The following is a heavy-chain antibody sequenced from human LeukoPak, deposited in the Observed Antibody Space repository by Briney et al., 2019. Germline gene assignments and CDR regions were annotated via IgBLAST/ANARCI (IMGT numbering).Heavy chain of an antibody. CDR3: ARDSNIAAASLQTLVD. J-gene: IGHJ4*02. D-gene: IGHD6-13*01. Sequence: ASVKVSCKVSGGTFSSYAISWVRQAPGQGLEWMGGIIPIFGTANYAQKFQGRVTITADESTSTAYMELSSLRSEDTAVYYCARDSNIAAASLQTLVDWGQGTLVTVSS. CDR1: GGTFSSYA. V-gene: IGHV1-69*13. CDR2: IIPIFGTA.